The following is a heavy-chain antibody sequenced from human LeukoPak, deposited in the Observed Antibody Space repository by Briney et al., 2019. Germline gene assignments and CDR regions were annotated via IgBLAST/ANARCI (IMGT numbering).Heavy chain of an antibody. CDR1: GFTFSSYA. CDR2: ISYDGSNK. Sequence: PGGSLRLSCAASGFTFSSYAMHWVRQAPGKGLEWVAVISYDGSNKYYADSVKGRFTISRDNSKNTLYLQMNSLRAEDTAVYYCARVRYFDWERAFDIWGQGTMVTVSS. D-gene: IGHD3-9*01. V-gene: IGHV3-30*14. CDR3: ARVRYFDWERAFDI. J-gene: IGHJ3*02.